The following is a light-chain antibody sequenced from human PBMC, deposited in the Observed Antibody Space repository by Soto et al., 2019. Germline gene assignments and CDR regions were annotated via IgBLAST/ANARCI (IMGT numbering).Light chain of an antibody. V-gene: IGKV1-8*01. Sequence: AIRMTESASSLSASTGNRVTITCRASQGISSYLAWYQQKPGKAPKLLIYAASTLQSGVPSRFSGSVSGTDGTLTISCLQQEDCATYYCQQYYSYTITFGQGTRLEIK. J-gene: IGKJ5*01. CDR1: QGISSY. CDR3: QQYYSYTIT. CDR2: AAS.